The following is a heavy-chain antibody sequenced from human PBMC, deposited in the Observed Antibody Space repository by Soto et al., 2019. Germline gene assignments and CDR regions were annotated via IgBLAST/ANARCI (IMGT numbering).Heavy chain of an antibody. Sequence: SETLSLTCTVSGGSISSGGYYWSWIRQHPGKGLEWIGYIYYSGSTYYNPSLKSRVTISVDKSKNQFSLELSSVTAADTAVYYCARDSGGGADYWGQGTLVTVSS. CDR1: GGSISSGGYY. V-gene: IGHV4-31*03. CDR2: IYYSGST. J-gene: IGHJ4*02. D-gene: IGHD2-21*01. CDR3: ARDSGGGADY.